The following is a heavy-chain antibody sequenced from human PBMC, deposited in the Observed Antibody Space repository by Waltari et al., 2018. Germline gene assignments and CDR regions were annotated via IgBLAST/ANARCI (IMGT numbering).Heavy chain of an antibody. CDR1: GGSISSGSYY. J-gene: IGHJ6*03. CDR2: IYTSGST. Sequence: QVQLQESGPGLVKPSQTLSLTCTVSGGSISSGSYYWSWIRQPAGKGLEWIGRIYTSGSTNYNPSRKSRVTISVDTSKNQFSLKLSSVTAADTAVYYCARDGVDYYYMDVWGKGTTVTVSS. CDR3: ARDGVDYYYMDV. V-gene: IGHV4-61*02. D-gene: IGHD2-15*01.